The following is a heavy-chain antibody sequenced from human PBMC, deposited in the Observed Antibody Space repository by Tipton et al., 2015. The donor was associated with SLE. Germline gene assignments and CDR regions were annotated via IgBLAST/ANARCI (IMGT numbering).Heavy chain of an antibody. CDR1: GYSISSGHF. Sequence: LRLSCSVSGYSISSGHFWGWIRQPPGKGLEWIEIIYHTGSTYYNPSLKSRVTMSVDTSKNQFSLKLSSVTAADTAVYYCARHSFAGYDILTAYYGYF. CDR2: IYHTGST. J-gene: IGHJ1*01. V-gene: IGHV4-38-2*01. CDR3: ARHSFAGYDILTAYYGYF. D-gene: IGHD3-9*01.